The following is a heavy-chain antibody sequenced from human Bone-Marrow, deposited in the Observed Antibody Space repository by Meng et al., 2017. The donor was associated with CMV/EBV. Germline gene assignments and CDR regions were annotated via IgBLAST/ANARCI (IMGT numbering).Heavy chain of an antibody. CDR1: GFTFSDYY. V-gene: IGHV3-30*18. CDR3: AKGRVVPAAFDAFDI. Sequence: GGSLRLSCAASGFTFSDYYMSWIRQAPGKGPEWVAVISYDGSNKYYADSVKGRFTISRDNSKNTLYLQMNSLRAEDTAVYYCAKGRVVPAAFDAFDIWGQGTMVTVSS. CDR2: ISYDGSNK. J-gene: IGHJ3*02. D-gene: IGHD2-2*01.